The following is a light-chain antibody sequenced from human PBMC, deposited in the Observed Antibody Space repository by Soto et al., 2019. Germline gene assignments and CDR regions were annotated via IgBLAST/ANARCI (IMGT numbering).Light chain of an antibody. J-gene: IGLJ1*01. CDR3: SPYTSSSPLYV. V-gene: IGLV2-14*01. Sequence: QSVLTQPASVSGSPGQSITISCTGTSSDVGGYNYVSWYQQHPGKAPKLMIYEVSNRPSGVSNRFSGSKSGNTASLTISELQAEDEADYYCSPYTSSSPLYVFGTGTKVT. CDR1: SSDVGGYNY. CDR2: EVS.